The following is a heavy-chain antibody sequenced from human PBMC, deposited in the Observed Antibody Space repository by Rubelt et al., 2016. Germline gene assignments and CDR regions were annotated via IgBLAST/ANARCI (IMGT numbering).Heavy chain of an antibody. CDR3: TTEGDITYAFDI. D-gene: IGHD2-15*01. Sequence: RGKGLEWVGRIESKTDGGTTDYAAPVKGRFTISRDDSKNTLYLQMNSLKTEDTAVYYCTTEGDITYAFDIWGQGTMVTVSS. V-gene: IGHV3-15*04. J-gene: IGHJ3*02. CDR2: IESKTDGGTT.